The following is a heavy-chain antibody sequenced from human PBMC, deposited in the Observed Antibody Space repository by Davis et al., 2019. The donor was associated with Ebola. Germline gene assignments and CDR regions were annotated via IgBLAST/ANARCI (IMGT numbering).Heavy chain of an antibody. CDR1: GGSVSSGGYY. CDR2: IYRSGNT. Sequence: MPSETLSLTCTVSGGSVSSGGYYWNWIRQPPGKGLEWIGSIYRSGNTYQSPSLQSRVTISVDTSKNQFSLRLNSLTAADTAVYYCARRTDNGYNYFDFWGQGILVTVSS. J-gene: IGHJ4*02. CDR3: ARRTDNGYNYFDF. V-gene: IGHV4-39*01. D-gene: IGHD5-24*01.